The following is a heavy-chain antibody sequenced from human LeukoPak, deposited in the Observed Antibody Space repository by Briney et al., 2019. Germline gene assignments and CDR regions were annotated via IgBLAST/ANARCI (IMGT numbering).Heavy chain of an antibody. Sequence: ASVKVSCKASGYTFTCYYMHWVRQAPGQGLEWMGWINPNSGGTNYAQKFQGRVTMTRDTSISTAYMELSRLRSDDTAVYYCAGVARNYYYMDVWGKGTTVTVSS. CDR1: GYTFTCYY. V-gene: IGHV1-2*02. CDR2: INPNSGGT. D-gene: IGHD5-12*01. J-gene: IGHJ6*03. CDR3: AGVARNYYYMDV.